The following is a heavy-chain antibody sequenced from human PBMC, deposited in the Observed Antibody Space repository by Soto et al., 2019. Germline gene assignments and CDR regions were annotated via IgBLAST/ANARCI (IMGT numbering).Heavy chain of an antibody. J-gene: IGHJ5*02. V-gene: IGHV4-59*01. D-gene: IGHD6-13*01. CDR1: GGSISSYY. CDR2: IYYSGST. CDR3: ARDVTGYSSSGTEDWFDP. Sequence: SETLSLTCTVSGGSISSYYWSWIRQPPGKGLEWIGYIYYSGSTNYNPSLKRRVTISVDTSKNQFSLKLSSVTAADTAVYYCARDVTGYSSSGTEDWFDPWGQGTLVTVS.